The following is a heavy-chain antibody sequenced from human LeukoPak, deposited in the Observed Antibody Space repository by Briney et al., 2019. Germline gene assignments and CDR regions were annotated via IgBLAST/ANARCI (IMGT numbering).Heavy chain of an antibody. CDR3: ARDLGGVGGFDC. D-gene: IGHD3-10*01. V-gene: IGHV4-59*01. CDR1: GGSISSYY. Sequence: LETLSLTCTVSGGSISSYYWSWIRQPPGKGLKWIGYIYYSGSTNYNPSLKSRVTISVDTSKNQFSLKLSSVTAADTAVYYCARDLGGVGGFDCWGQGTLVTVSS. J-gene: IGHJ4*02. CDR2: IYYSGST.